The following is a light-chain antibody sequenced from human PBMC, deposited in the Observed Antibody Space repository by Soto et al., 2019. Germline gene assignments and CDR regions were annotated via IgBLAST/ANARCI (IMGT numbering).Light chain of an antibody. CDR3: QQYNKWPPET. V-gene: IGKV1-39*01. CDR2: AAS. CDR1: QSISSY. Sequence: DNQMTQSPSSLSAYIGDRVTITCRASQSISSYLNWYQQKPGKAPKLLIYAASSLQSGVPSRFSGSGSGTEFTLTINSLQSEDFAVYYCQQYNKWPPETFGPGSNV. J-gene: IGKJ3*01.